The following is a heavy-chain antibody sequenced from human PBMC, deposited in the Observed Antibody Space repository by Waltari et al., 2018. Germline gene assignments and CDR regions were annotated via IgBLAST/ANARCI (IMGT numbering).Heavy chain of an antibody. J-gene: IGHJ4*02. CDR3: ARHLYSIDYLELAK. D-gene: IGHD3-22*01. V-gene: IGHV3-23*01. CDR2: ISDSGVIT. Sequence: EEHLLESGGGLAQPGGSLGLSCAASVFNFVCYAMGWVRQAPGKGREWVSGISDSGVITKYADAVKGRFTVSRDNSKNTVFLHLNSLRAEDTAIYYCARHLYSIDYLELAKWGQGTLVTVSS. CDR1: VFNFVCYA.